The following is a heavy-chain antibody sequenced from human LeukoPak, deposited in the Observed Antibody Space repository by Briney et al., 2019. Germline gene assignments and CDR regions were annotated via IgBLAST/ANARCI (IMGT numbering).Heavy chain of an antibody. D-gene: IGHD1-26*01. J-gene: IGHJ3*02. CDR1: GFTFSSYW. Sequence: GGSLRLSCAASGFTFSSYWMNWVRQAPGKGLEWVSYISSSGSTIYYADSVKGRFTISRDNAKNSLYLQMNSLRAEDTAVYYCARDPAPGLLSAFDIWGQGTMVTVSS. CDR3: ARDPAPGLLSAFDI. V-gene: IGHV3-48*04. CDR2: ISSSGSTI.